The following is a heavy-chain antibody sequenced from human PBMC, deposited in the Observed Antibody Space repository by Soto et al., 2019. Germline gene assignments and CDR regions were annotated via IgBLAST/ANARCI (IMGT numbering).Heavy chain of an antibody. CDR1: GGSFSGYQ. J-gene: IGHJ6*03. V-gene: IGHV4-34*01. D-gene: IGHD3-10*01. Sequence: QVQLQQWGAGLLKPSETLSLTCAVYGGSFSGYQWSWIRQTPGKGLEWIGEINDSGNINYNPSLKSRGTILEDTAKKQISLKLSSVTAADTAVYYCARGLIVWFGELSRRGGYYYYMDVWGKGTTVTVSS. CDR3: ARGLIVWFGELSRRGGYYYYMDV. CDR2: INDSGNI.